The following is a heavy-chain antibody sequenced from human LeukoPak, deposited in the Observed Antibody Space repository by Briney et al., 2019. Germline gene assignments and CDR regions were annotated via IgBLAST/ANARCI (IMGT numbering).Heavy chain of an antibody. CDR2: IWYDGSNK. Sequence: GGSLRLSCAASGFTFSSYGMHWVRQAPGKGLEWVAVIWYDGSNKYYADSVKGRFTISRDNSKNTLYLQMNSLRAEDTAVYYCARDPSWGMAFDYWAQGTLVTVSS. J-gene: IGHJ4*02. V-gene: IGHV3-33*01. CDR1: GFTFSSYG. CDR3: ARDPSWGMAFDY. D-gene: IGHD2-8*02.